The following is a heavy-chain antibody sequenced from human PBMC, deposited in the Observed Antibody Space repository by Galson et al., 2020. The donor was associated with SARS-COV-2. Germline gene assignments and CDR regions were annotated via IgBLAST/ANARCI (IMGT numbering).Heavy chain of an antibody. D-gene: IGHD3-10*01. CDR1: GFTFSSYW. CDR3: ARDSPTITMVRGVIIKGGTYFDY. CDR2: IKQDGSEK. Sequence: GGSLRLSCAASGFTFSSYWMSWVRQAPGKGLEWVANIKQDGSEKYYVDSVKGRFTISRDNAKNSLYLQMNSLRAEDTAVYYCARDSPTITMVRGVIIKGGTYFDYWGRGTLVTVSS. J-gene: IGHJ4*02. V-gene: IGHV3-7*01.